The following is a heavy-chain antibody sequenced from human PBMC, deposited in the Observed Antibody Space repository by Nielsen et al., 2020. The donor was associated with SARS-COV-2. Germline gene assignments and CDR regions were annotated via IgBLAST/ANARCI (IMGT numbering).Heavy chain of an antibody. Sequence: GGSLRLSCAASGFTFSSYAMSWVRQAPGKGLEWVSAISGSGGSTYYADSVKGRFAISRDNSKNTLYLQMNSLRAEDTALYHCARVYSYGYPSPWFDPWGQGTLVTVSS. V-gene: IGHV3-23*01. CDR3: ARVYSYGYPSPWFDP. CDR1: GFTFSSYA. J-gene: IGHJ5*02. CDR2: ISGSGGST. D-gene: IGHD5-18*01.